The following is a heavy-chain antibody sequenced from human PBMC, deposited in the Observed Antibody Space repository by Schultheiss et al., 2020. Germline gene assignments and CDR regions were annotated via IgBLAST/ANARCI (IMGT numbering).Heavy chain of an antibody. Sequence: SETLSLTCTVSGGSISSSCYYWGWIRQPPGKGLEYIGSIYNSGSTYYNPSLKSRVTISVDTSKNQFSLRLSSVTAADTAVYYCARRVRGGFGVTHSDAYDIWGQGTMVTVSS. D-gene: IGHD3-3*01. CDR3: ARRVRGGFGVTHSDAYDI. J-gene: IGHJ3*02. V-gene: IGHV4-39*01. CDR1: GGSISSSCYY. CDR2: IYNSGST.